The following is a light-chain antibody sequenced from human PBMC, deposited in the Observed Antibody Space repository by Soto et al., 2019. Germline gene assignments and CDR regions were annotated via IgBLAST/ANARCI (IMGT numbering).Light chain of an antibody. V-gene: IGKV3-15*01. CDR2: GAS. CDR1: QSVSSN. Sequence: EIVMTQSPATLSVSPGESATLSCRASQSVSSNLAWYQQRPGQAPRLLIYGASTRATGIPARFSGSGSGTEFTLTISSLQSEDFAVYYCQQHNNWPPWTFGQGTKVDIK. J-gene: IGKJ1*01. CDR3: QQHNNWPPWT.